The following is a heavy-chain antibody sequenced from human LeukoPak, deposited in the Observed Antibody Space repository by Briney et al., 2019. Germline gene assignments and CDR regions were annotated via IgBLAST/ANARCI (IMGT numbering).Heavy chain of an antibody. V-gene: IGHV4-4*07. Sequence: SETLSLTCSVSGDSITYFYWSWIRQAAGKGLEWIGRFSSSGSTDYNPSLKSRVTISVDTSKNQFSLKPSSVTAADTAVYYCARGDNVVVPAAGYYMDVWGKGTTVTVSS. CDR3: ARGDNVVVPAAGYYMDV. J-gene: IGHJ6*03. CDR2: FSSSGST. D-gene: IGHD2-2*01. CDR1: GDSITYFY.